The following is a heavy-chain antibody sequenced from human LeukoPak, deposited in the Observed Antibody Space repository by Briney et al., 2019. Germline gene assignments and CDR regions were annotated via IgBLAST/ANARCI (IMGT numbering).Heavy chain of an antibody. CDR3: ARLYRDYMDV. CDR1: GFTFSNYN. J-gene: IGHJ6*03. CDR2: ITSSSTYI. Sequence: PGGSLRLSCAASGFTFSNYNMNWVRQAPGKGLEWVSSITSSSTYIYYADSVKGRFTISRDNANNSLYLQMNNLRAEDTAVYYCARLYRDYMDVWGKGTTVTISS. D-gene: IGHD1-26*01. V-gene: IGHV3-21*01.